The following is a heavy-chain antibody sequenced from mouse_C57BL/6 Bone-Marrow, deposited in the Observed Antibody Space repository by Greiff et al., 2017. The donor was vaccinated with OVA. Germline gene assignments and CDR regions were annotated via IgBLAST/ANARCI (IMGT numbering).Heavy chain of an antibody. Sequence: EVQLQQSGPVLVKPGASVKMSCKASGYTFTDYYMNWVKQSHGKSLEWIGVINPYNGGTSYNQKFKGKATLTVDKSSSTAYMELNSLTSEDSAVYYCARHYDGYPTGFAYWGQGTLVTVSA. CDR1: GYTFTDYY. J-gene: IGHJ3*01. V-gene: IGHV1-19*01. CDR3: ARHYDGYPTGFAY. D-gene: IGHD2-3*01. CDR2: INPYNGGT.